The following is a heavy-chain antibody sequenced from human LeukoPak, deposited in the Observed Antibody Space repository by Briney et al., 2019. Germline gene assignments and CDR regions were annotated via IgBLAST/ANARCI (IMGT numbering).Heavy chain of an antibody. CDR3: ARQRITTYYYYMDV. D-gene: IGHD3-10*01. J-gene: IGHJ6*03. V-gene: IGHV3-23*01. Sequence: GGSLRLSCAASGFTFSSYAMSWVRQAPGKGLEWVSAISGSGGSTYYADSVKGRFTISRDNAKNSLYLQMNSLRAEDTALYHCARQRITTYYYYMDVWGKGTTVTVSS. CDR1: GFTFSSYA. CDR2: ISGSGGST.